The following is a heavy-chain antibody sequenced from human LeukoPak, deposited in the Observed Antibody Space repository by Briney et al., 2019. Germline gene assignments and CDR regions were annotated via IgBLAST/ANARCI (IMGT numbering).Heavy chain of an antibody. D-gene: IGHD3-22*01. CDR3: ARDQGSGYSWVRTRYYFDH. CDR2: ISSSSSYI. J-gene: IGHJ4*02. V-gene: IGHV3-21*01. CDR1: GFTFSSYS. Sequence: GGSLRLSCAASGFTFSSYSMNWVRQAPGKGLEWVSSISSSSSYIYYADSVKGRFTISRDNAKNSLYLQMNSLRAEDTAVYYCARDQGSGYSWVRTRYYFDHWGQGTLVTVSS.